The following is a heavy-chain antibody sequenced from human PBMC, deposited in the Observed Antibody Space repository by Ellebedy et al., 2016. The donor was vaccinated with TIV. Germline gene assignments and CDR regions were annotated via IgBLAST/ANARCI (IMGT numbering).Heavy chain of an antibody. CDR3: ARFWIIVGANILDH. J-gene: IGHJ4*02. D-gene: IGHD1-26*01. CDR1: GFTFSSYW. Sequence: GESLKISCAASGFTFSSYWMTSVRQAPGKGLEWVANIQQDASEKYYVDSVKGRFTISRDNAKNSLYLQMNSLRAEDTAVYYCARFWIIVGANILDHWGQGTLVTVSS. CDR2: IQQDASEK. V-gene: IGHV3-7*01.